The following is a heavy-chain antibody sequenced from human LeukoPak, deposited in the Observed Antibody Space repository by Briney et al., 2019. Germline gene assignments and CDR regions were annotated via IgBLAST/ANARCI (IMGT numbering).Heavy chain of an antibody. J-gene: IGHJ3*02. CDR2: ISSSSSYI. CDR1: GFTFSSYS. Sequence: GGSLRLSCAASGFTFSSYSMNWVRQAPGKGLEWVSSISSSSSYIYYADSVKGRFTISRDNAKNSLYLQMNSLRAEDTAVYYCARELYDSTSYDAFDIWGQGTMVTVSS. CDR3: ARELYDSTSYDAFDI. V-gene: IGHV3-21*01. D-gene: IGHD3-22*01.